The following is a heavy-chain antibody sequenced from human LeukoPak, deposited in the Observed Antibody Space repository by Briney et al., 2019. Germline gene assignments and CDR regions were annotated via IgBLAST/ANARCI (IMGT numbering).Heavy chain of an antibody. Sequence: WETLSLTCTVSGGSINGYYWTWIRQPPGKGLEWIGYIYYSGSTNYNPSLKSRVTLSVHTSKNQFSLRLSSVTAADTAMYYCARRRLGDAFDVWGQGTMVTVSS. CDR3: ARRRLGDAFDV. CDR1: GGSINGYY. J-gene: IGHJ3*01. D-gene: IGHD3-16*01. V-gene: IGHV4-59*08. CDR2: IYYSGST.